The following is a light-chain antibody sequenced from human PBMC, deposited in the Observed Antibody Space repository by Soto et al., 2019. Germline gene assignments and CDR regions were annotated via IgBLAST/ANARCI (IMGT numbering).Light chain of an antibody. CDR3: SSYTSATTYV. Sequence: QLVLTQPASVSGSPGQSITISCTGTSSDVGAYNYDSWYQQYPGEAPKVIIYDVSHRPAGVSNRFSGSKSGNTASLTISGLQTQDEADCYCSSYTSATTYVFGTGTKLTVL. CDR1: SSDVGAYNY. J-gene: IGLJ1*01. V-gene: IGLV2-14*01. CDR2: DVS.